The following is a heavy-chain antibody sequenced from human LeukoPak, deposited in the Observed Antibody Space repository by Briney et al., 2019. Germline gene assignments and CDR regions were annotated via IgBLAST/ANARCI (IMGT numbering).Heavy chain of an antibody. CDR1: GYTFTRYA. CDR2: ISTYNGDT. Sequence: SLKVSCKASGYTFTRYAISWVRQAPGQGLEWVGWISTYNGDTNYAQNLQGRVTMTRDTSTNTAYMELRSLRSDDTAVYYCARDPSNTSGRYIYFDSWSQGTLVTVSS. V-gene: IGHV1-18*04. D-gene: IGHD6-19*01. CDR3: ARDPSNTSGRYIYFDS. J-gene: IGHJ4*02.